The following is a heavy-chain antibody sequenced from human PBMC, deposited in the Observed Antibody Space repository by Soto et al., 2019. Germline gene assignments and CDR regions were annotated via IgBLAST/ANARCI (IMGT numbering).Heavy chain of an antibody. CDR1: GGSFSGYY. V-gene: IGHV4-34*01. CDR2: INHSGST. CDR3: ARTHDTAMVTGLKGPNPFDY. D-gene: IGHD5-18*01. Sequence: SETLSLTCAVYGGSFSGYYWTWISQPPGTGLEWIGEINHSGSTNYNPSLKSRVTINPDTSKNQFSLQLNSVTPEDTAVYYCARTHDTAMVTGLKGPNPFDYWGQGTLVTVSS. J-gene: IGHJ4*02.